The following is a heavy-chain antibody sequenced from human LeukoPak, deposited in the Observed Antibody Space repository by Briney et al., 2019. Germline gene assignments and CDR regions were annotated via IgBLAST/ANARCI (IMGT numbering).Heavy chain of an antibody. CDR1: GGSISDNY. Sequence: SETLSLACTVSGGSISDNYWSWIRQPPGKGLEWIGYAYYSGHTNYNSSLKSRVTMSLDTSKSQFSLRLSSVTAADTAVYFCARHPFATPFDYWGPGTLVTVSS. J-gene: IGHJ4*02. CDR2: AYYSGHT. D-gene: IGHD2-15*01. CDR3: ARHPFATPFDY. V-gene: IGHV4-59*08.